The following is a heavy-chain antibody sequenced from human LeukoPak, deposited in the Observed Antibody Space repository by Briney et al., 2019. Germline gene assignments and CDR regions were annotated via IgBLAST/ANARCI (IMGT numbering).Heavy chain of an antibody. CDR1: GITFSSSS. CDR2: IDSSGGYM. Sequence: PGGSLRLSCLASGITFSSSSMSWVRQAPGKGLEWVSSIDSSGGYMFYADSVKGRFIISRDNAKDSLYLQMNSLRVEDTAVYYCLRGDRRDYWGQGTLVTVSS. V-gene: IGHV3-21*06. J-gene: IGHJ4*02. CDR3: LRGDRRDY.